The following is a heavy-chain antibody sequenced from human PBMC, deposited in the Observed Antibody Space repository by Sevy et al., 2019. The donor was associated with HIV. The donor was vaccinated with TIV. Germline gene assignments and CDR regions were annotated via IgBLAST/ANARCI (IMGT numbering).Heavy chain of an antibody. CDR1: GFTFSSYW. CDR3: ARAAGSGWYDY. J-gene: IGHJ4*02. CDR2: IKYDGSEN. Sequence: GGSLRLSCAASGFTFSSYWMSWVRQAPGKGLEWVANIKYDGSENYYVDSVKGRFTISRDNAKNSLYLQMNGLRAEDTALYYCARAAGSGWYDYWGQGTLVTVSS. D-gene: IGHD6-19*01. V-gene: IGHV3-7*03.